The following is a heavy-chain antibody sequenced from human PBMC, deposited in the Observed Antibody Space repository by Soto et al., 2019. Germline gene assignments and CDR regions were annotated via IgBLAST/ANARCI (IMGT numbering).Heavy chain of an antibody. CDR3: ARRVSSWYEYFQH. D-gene: IGHD6-13*01. CDR2: IKQDGSEK. J-gene: IGHJ1*01. CDR1: GFTFSSYW. V-gene: IGHV3-7*03. Sequence: PGGSLRLSCAASGFTFSSYWMSWVRQAPGKGLEWVANIKQDGSEKYYVDSVKGRFTISRDNAKNSLYLQMNSLRAEDTAVYCCARRVSSWYEYFQHWGQGTLVTVSS.